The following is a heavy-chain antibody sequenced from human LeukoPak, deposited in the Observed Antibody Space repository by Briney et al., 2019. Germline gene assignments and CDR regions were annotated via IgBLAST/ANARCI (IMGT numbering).Heavy chain of an antibody. CDR1: GASTSDKY. CDR3: AQTTGWPGFDF. D-gene: IGHD6-19*01. Sequence: SETLSLTCSASGASTSDKYWSWIRQSPGRTLEWIGHIYNGRNTKYNPSLTSRVTISVDTSKNQFSLSLTSVTAADTAMYYCAQTTGWPGFDFWGPGALVTVSS. CDR2: IYNGRNT. J-gene: IGHJ4*02. V-gene: IGHV4-59*08.